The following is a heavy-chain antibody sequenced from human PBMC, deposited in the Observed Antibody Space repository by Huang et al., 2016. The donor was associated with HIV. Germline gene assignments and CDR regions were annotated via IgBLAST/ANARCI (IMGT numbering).Heavy chain of an antibody. J-gene: IGHJ5*02. CDR2: INPGKGNT. CDR3: ASGQRMRESDIVATIPVS. D-gene: IGHD5-12*01. CDR1: GYYFTSRG. Sequence: QVHLVQSGPEVKTPGASVKVSCKASGYYFTSRGLHWVRQAPGQRLEWMGYINPGKGNTKDSPKFQDRVTITRDISANTAYMQLSRLTSEDTAVYYCASGQRMRESDIVATIPVSWGQGALVTVSS. V-gene: IGHV1-3*01.